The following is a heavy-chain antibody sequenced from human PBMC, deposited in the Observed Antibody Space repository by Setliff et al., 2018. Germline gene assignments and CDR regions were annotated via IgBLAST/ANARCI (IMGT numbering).Heavy chain of an antibody. CDR3: ARGTDYHGSGSYWAKDV. D-gene: IGHD3-10*01. V-gene: IGHV1-2*02. Sequence: GASVKVSCKTSAYSFSGYYIHWVRQAPGQGLEWMGWINTNNGGTKYAQTFQGRVTMTRDTSITTVYMDLSSLKSDDTAVYYCARGTDYHGSGSYWAKDVWGKGTTVTVSS. CDR1: AYSFSGYY. CDR2: INTNNGGT. J-gene: IGHJ6*04.